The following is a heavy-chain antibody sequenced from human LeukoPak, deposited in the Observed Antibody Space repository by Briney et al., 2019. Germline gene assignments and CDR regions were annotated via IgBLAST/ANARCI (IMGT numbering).Heavy chain of an antibody. J-gene: IGHJ4*02. V-gene: IGHV3-74*01. D-gene: IGHD3-10*01. CDR3: AREERSRYTPLLWFGELLFHFDY. CDR1: GFTFSSNW. Sequence: GGSLRLSCAASGFTFSSNWMHWVRQAPGKGLVWVSRINSDGSYTSYADSVKGRFTISRDNAKNTLYLQMNSLRAEDTAVYYCAREERSRYTPLLWFGELLFHFDYWGQGTLVTVSS. CDR2: INSDGSYT.